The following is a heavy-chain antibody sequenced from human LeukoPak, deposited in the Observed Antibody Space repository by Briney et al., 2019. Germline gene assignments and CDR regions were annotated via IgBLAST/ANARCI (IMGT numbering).Heavy chain of an antibody. CDR1: GYTFTSYD. CDR3: ARGLGGVYYYDSSGYVFDY. J-gene: IGHJ4*02. V-gene: IGHV1-8*01. CDR2: MNPNSGNT. D-gene: IGHD3-22*01. Sequence: ASVKVSCKASGYTFTSYDIKWVRQATGQGLEWMGWMNPNSGNTGYAQKFQGRVTMTRNTSISTAYMELSSLRSEDTAVYYCARGLGGVYYYDSSGYVFDYWGQGTLVTVSS.